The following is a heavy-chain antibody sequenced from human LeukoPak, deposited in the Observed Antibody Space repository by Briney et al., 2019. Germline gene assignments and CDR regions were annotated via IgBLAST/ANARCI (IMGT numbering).Heavy chain of an antibody. CDR2: ISYDGSNK. Sequence: GGSLRLSCAASGFTFSSYAMHWVRQAPGKGLEWVAVISYDGSNKYYADSVKGRFTISRDNSKNTLYLQMNSLGAEDTAVYYCAREKRFLEWSYGMDVWGQGTTVTVSS. J-gene: IGHJ6*02. V-gene: IGHV3-30-3*01. CDR1: GFTFSSYA. D-gene: IGHD3-3*01. CDR3: AREKRFLEWSYGMDV.